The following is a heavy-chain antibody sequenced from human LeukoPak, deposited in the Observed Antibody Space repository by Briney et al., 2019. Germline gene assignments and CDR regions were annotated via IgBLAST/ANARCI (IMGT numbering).Heavy chain of an antibody. CDR3: ARSVWGNYDD. CDR2: TYYRSKWYN. CDR1: GDTVSSNSAA. Sequence: SQTLSLTCAISGDTVSSNSAAWNWIRHPPSRGLEWLGRTYYRSKWYNDYAVSVKSRITINPDTSKNQCSLQLNSVTPEDTAVYYCARSVWGNYDDWGQGTLVTVSS. D-gene: IGHD1-26*01. V-gene: IGHV6-1*01. J-gene: IGHJ4*02.